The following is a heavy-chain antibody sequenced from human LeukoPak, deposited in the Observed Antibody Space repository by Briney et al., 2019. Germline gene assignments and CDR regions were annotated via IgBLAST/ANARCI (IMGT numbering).Heavy chain of an antibody. V-gene: IGHV4-30-2*01. CDR3: ARGTPSVPADY. CDR2: IHHSGST. Sequence: SETLSLTCAVSGGSISSGDYSWSWIRQPPGKGLEWIAYIHHSGSTYYNPSLKSRVTISVDRSKNQFSLKLSSVTAADTAVYYCARGTPSVPADYWGQGTLVTVSS. D-gene: IGHD2/OR15-2a*01. J-gene: IGHJ4*02. CDR1: GGSISSGDYS.